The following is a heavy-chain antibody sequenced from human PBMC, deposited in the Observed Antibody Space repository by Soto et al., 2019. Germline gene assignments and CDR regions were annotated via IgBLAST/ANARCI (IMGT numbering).Heavy chain of an antibody. CDR3: VNMMIARGAFDF. V-gene: IGHV3-64D*06. CDR1: GFAFSSYA. J-gene: IGHJ4*02. Sequence: PGGSPRLSCSASGFAFSSYAMHWVRQTPGKGLEYVSAISPQGGSTYYAGSVKGRFTISRDDSKNTVYLQMSSLRPDDTAVYYCVNMMIARGAFDFWGQGTLVTVSS. CDR2: ISPQGGST. D-gene: IGHD2-21*01.